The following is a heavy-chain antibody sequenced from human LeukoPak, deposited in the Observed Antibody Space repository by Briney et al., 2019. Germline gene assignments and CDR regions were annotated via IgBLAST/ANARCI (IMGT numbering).Heavy chain of an antibody. J-gene: IGHJ3*02. CDR1: GFTFSSYW. V-gene: IGHV3-7*01. D-gene: IGHD3-10*01. CDR2: IKQDGSDK. CDR3: ARDPGSDAFDI. Sequence: PGGSLRLSCAASGFTFSSYWMSWVRQAPGKGLEWVANIKQDGSDKYYVDSVKGRFTISRDNAKNSLYLQMNSLRAEDTAVYYCARDPGSDAFDIWGQGTMVTVSS.